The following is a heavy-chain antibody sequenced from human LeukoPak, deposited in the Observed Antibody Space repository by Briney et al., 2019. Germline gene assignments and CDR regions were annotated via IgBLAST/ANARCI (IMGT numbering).Heavy chain of an antibody. CDR1: GYTLTELS. V-gene: IGHV1-24*01. J-gene: IGHJ1*01. D-gene: IGHD3-22*01. CDR3: ATDPADYYDSSGLGDFQH. Sequence: ASVKVSCKVSGYTLTELSMHWVRQAPGKGLEWMGGFDTEDGETIYAQKFQGRVTMTEDTSTDTAYMELSSLRSEDTAVYYCATDPADYYDSSGLGDFQHWGQGTLVTVSS. CDR2: FDTEDGET.